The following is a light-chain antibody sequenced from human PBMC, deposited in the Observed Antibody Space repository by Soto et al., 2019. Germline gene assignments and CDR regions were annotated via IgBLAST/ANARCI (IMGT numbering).Light chain of an antibody. J-gene: IGLJ1*01. Sequence: QSVLTQPPSVSGAPGQRVTISCTGRSSNIGAGYDVHWYQQLPGTAPKLLIYGNSNRPSGVPDRFSGSKSGTSASLAITGLQAEDEADYYCQSYDSSLSAPYVFGTGTMVAVL. CDR1: SSNIGAGYD. CDR3: QSYDSSLSAPYV. V-gene: IGLV1-40*01. CDR2: GNS.